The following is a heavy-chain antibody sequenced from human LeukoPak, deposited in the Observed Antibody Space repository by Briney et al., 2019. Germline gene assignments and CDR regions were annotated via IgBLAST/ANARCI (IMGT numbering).Heavy chain of an antibody. J-gene: IGHJ4*02. V-gene: IGHV1-46*01. CDR1: GYTFTSYY. CDR2: INPSGGST. Sequence: GASVKVSCKASGYTFTSYYMHWVRQAPGQGLEWMGIINPSGGSTSYAQKSQGRVTLTRDMSTSTVYMELSSLRSEDTAVYYCAREEGTAMVIFDYWGQGTLVTVSS. D-gene: IGHD5-18*01. CDR3: AREEGTAMVIFDY.